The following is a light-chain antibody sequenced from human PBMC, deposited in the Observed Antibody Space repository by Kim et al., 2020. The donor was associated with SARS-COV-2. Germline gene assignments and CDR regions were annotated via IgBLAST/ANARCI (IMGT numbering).Light chain of an antibody. V-gene: IGKV1-16*01. CDR1: QDINIY. CDR3: QQYKSYPIT. Sequence: ASVGDRVTITGRASQDINIYLAWIQQKPGKAPKSLIFGASSLQSGVPSRFSGSGSGTDFTLTISSLQAEDFATYYCQQYKSYPITFGQGTRLDIK. CDR2: GAS. J-gene: IGKJ5*01.